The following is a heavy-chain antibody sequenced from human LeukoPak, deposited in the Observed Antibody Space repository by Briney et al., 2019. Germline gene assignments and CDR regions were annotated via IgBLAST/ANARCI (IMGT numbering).Heavy chain of an antibody. V-gene: IGHV1-2*02. CDR3: ARVSGAYCGGDCYGGDY. D-gene: IGHD2-21*01. Sequence: ASVKVSCKASGYTFTGYYMHWVRQAPGQGLEWMGWVNPNSGGTNYAQKFQGRVTMTRDTSISTAYMELSRLRSDDTAAYYCARVSGAYCGGDCYGGDYWGQGTLVTVSS. CDR1: GYTFTGYY. CDR2: VNPNSGGT. J-gene: IGHJ4*02.